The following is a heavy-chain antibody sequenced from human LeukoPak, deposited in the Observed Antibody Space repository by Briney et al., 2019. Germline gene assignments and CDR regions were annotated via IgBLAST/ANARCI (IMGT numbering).Heavy chain of an antibody. CDR3: ARDQWLDYYYGMDV. CDR2: IWYDGSNK. D-gene: IGHD6-19*01. V-gene: IGHV3-33*01. J-gene: IGHJ6*02. CDR1: GFTFSSYG. Sequence: GGSLRLSCAASGFTFSSYGMHWVRQAPGKGLEWVAVIWYDGSNKYYADSVKGRFTISRDNSKNKLYLQMNSLRAEDTAVYYCARDQWLDYYYGMDVWGQGTTVTVSS.